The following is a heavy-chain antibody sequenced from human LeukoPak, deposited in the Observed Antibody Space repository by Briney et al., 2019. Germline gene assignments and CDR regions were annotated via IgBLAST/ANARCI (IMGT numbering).Heavy chain of an antibody. Sequence: GGPLRLSCAASGFTFSSYGMHWVRQAPGKGLEWVAFIRYDGSNKYYADSVKGRFTISRDNSKNTLYLQMNSLRAEDTAVYYCATNYDILTGYLSDAFDIWGQGTMVTVSS. CDR2: IRYDGSNK. CDR1: GFTFSSYG. V-gene: IGHV3-30*02. D-gene: IGHD3-9*01. CDR3: ATNYDILTGYLSDAFDI. J-gene: IGHJ3*02.